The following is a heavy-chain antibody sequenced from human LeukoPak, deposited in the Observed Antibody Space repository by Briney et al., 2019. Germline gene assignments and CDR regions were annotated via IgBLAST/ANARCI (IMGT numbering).Heavy chain of an antibody. J-gene: IGHJ4*02. CDR2: ISGSGGST. D-gene: IGHD5-24*01. Sequence: GGSLRLSCAASGFNFSSYAMSWVRQAPGKGLEWVSVISGSGGSTYYADSVKGRFTISRDNSKNTLYLQMNSLRAEDTAVYYCAKHLVDGYSYFDYWGQGTLVTVSS. V-gene: IGHV3-23*01. CDR3: AKHLVDGYSYFDY. CDR1: GFNFSSYA.